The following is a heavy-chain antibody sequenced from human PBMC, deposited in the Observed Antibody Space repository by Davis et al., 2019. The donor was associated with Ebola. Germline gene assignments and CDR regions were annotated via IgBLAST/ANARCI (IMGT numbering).Heavy chain of an antibody. CDR1: GGSISSGGYY. CDR3: ARGDYGDYSYFDY. Sequence: SETLSLTCTVSGGSISSGGYYWSWIRQHPGKGLEWIGYIYYSGSTYYNPSLKSRVTISVDTSKNQFSLKLSSVTAADTAVYYCARGDYGDYSYFDYWGQGTLVTVSS. J-gene: IGHJ4*02. V-gene: IGHV4-31*03. CDR2: IYYSGST. D-gene: IGHD4-17*01.